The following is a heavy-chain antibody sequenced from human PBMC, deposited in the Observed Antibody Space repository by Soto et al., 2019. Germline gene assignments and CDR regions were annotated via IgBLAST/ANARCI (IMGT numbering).Heavy chain of an antibody. D-gene: IGHD6-6*01. CDR3: ASSIAARPSKIDY. J-gene: IGHJ4*02. Sequence: SETLSLTCTVSGGSISSSSYYWGWIRQPPGKGLEWIGSIYYSGSTYYNPSLKSRVTISVDTSKNQFSLKLSSVTAADTAVYYCASSIAARPSKIDYWGQGTRVTVSS. CDR2: IYYSGST. V-gene: IGHV4-39*01. CDR1: GGSISSSSYY.